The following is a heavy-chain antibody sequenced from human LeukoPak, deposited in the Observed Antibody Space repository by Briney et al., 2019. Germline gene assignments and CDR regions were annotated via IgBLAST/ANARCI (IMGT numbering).Heavy chain of an antibody. CDR1: GYTFISYG. CDR3: ARLLLGSQSRGFEY. D-gene: IGHD3-10*01. V-gene: IGHV1-18*01. Sequence: GASVKVSCKASGYTFISYGISWVRQAPGQGLEWMGWISAYNGNTNYAQKLQGRVTTTTDTSTSTAYMELRSLRSDDTAIYYCARLLLGSQSRGFEYWGQGTLVTVSS. CDR2: ISAYNGNT. J-gene: IGHJ4*02.